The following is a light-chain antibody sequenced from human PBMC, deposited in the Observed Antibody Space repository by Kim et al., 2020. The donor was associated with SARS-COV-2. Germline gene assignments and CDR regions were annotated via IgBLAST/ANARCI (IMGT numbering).Light chain of an antibody. J-gene: IGLJ1*01. Sequence: QSALTQPASVSGSPGQSITISCTGTNSDIGGHKYVSWYQQHPGKAPKLIIFDVTNRPSGVSNRFSGSKSGNTASLTISGLQAEDAADYYCCSYTSSSTLYVFGTGTKVTVL. CDR1: NSDIGGHKY. V-gene: IGLV2-14*03. CDR3: CSYTSSSTLYV. CDR2: DVT.